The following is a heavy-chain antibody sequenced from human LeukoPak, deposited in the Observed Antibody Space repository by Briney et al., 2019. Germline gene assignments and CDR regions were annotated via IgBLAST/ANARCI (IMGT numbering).Heavy chain of an antibody. CDR2: INHSGST. J-gene: IGHJ3*02. V-gene: IGHV4-34*01. CDR3: ARGDDSSGYSTFDI. Sequence: PSETLSLTRAVYGGSFSGYYWSWIRQPPGKGLEWIGEINHSGSTNYNPSLKSRVTISVDTSKNQFSLKLSSVTAADTAVYYCARGDDSSGYSTFDIWGQGTMVTVSS. D-gene: IGHD3-22*01. CDR1: GGSFSGYY.